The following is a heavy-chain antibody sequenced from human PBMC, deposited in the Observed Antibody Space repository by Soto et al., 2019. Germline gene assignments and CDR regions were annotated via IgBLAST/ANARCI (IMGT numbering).Heavy chain of an antibody. J-gene: IGHJ6*02. CDR2: INSEGSIT. V-gene: IGHV3-74*03. CDR3: VREGGLLRFLEWLPAYAMDV. D-gene: IGHD3-3*01. CDR1: GFTFSSYW. Sequence: GSLRLSCAASGFTFSSYWMHWVRQVPGKGLVWVSRINSEGSITTYADSVKGRCTISRDNAKNMLYLQMNSLRGGDTAVYYCVREGGLLRFLEWLPAYAMDVWGQGTTVTVSS.